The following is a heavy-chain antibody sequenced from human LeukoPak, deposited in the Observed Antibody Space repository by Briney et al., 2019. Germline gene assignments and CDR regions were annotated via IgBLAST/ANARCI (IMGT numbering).Heavy chain of an antibody. D-gene: IGHD3-22*01. V-gene: IGHV3-11*04. CDR2: ISSSGSTI. Sequence: GGSLRLSCAASGFTFSDYYMSWIRQAPGKGLEWVSYISSSGSTIYYADSVKGRFTISRDNAKNSLYLQMNSLRAEDTAVYYCARDRVAYYYDSSGFDYWGQGTLVTVSS. CDR1: GFTFSDYY. CDR3: ARDRVAYYYDSSGFDY. J-gene: IGHJ4*02.